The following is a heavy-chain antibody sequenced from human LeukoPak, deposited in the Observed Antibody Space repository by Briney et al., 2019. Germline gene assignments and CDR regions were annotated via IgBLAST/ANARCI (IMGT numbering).Heavy chain of an antibody. V-gene: IGHV3-15*01. CDR3: TTDPGTGHDAFDI. J-gene: IGHJ3*02. D-gene: IGHD1-1*01. CDR2: IKSKTDGGTT. CDR1: GFTFSNAW. Sequence: PGGSLRLSCAASGFTFSNAWMSWVRQAPGKGLEWVGRIKSKTDGGTTDYAAPVKGRSTISRDDSKNTLYLQMNSLKTEDTAVYYCTTDPGTGHDAFDIWGQGTMVTVSS.